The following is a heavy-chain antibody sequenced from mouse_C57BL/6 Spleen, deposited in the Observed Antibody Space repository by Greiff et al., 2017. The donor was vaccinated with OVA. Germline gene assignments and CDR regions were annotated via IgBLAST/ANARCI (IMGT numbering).Heavy chain of an antibody. V-gene: IGHV1-50*01. CDR2: IDPSDSYT. J-gene: IGHJ4*01. CDR3: ARCDYYGSSYAMDY. Sequence: QVQLQQPGAELVKPGASVKLSCKASGYTFTSYWMQWVKQRPGQGLEWIGEIDPSDSYTNYNQKFKGKATLTVDTSSSTAYMQLSSLTSEDSAVYYCARCDYYGSSYAMDYWGQGTSVTVSS. CDR1: GYTFTSYW. D-gene: IGHD1-1*01.